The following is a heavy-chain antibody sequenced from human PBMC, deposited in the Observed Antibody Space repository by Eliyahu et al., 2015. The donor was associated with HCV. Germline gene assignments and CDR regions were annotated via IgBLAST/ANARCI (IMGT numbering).Heavy chain of an antibody. CDR3: ARAMGMTTNARALDY. Sequence: EVQLVESGGGLVQPGGSLXLAXVASGFTXTXSTYVNWVRQPPGKGLEWVSVMYTGGSTFYADSVEGRFTFSRDNSKNMLYLQMDSLRPDDTAVYYCARAMGMTTNARALDYWGQGTLVTVSS. J-gene: IGHJ4*02. V-gene: IGHV3-66*02. CDR1: GFTXTXSTY. D-gene: IGHD7-27*01. CDR2: MYTGGST.